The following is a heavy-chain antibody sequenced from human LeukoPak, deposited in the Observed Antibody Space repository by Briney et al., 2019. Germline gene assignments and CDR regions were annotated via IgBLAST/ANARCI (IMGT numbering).Heavy chain of an antibody. CDR1: GGSISSYY. CDR3: ARDNMLPETYYYGSGSYRGSNGMDV. D-gene: IGHD3-10*01. CDR2: IYYSGST. V-gene: IGHV4-59*01. J-gene: IGHJ6*02. Sequence: NPSETLSLTCTVSGGSISSYYWSWIRQPPGKGLEWIGYIYYSGSTNYNPSLKSRVTISVDTSKNQFSLKLSSVTAADTAVYYCARDNMLPETYYYGSGSYRGSNGMDVWGQGTTVTVSS.